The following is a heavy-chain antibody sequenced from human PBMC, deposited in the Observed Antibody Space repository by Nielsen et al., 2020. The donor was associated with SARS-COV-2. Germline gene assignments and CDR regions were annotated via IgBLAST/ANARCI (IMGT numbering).Heavy chain of an antibody. CDR1: GFTILSST. CDR2: IVVGSTNT. Sequence: PVKVSCKVSGFTILSSTVQWVRQARGQRLEWIGWIVVGSTNTNYAQKFQERVTITRDMSTSTVYMELSNVGSDDTAVYYCAADSRAAGRGGALYWGQGTLVTVSS. D-gene: IGHD3-10*01. CDR3: AADSRAAGRGGALY. J-gene: IGHJ4*02. V-gene: IGHV1-58*01.